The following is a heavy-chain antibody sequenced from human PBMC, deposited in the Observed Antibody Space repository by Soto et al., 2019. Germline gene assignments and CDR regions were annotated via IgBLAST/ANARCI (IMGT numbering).Heavy chain of an antibody. CDR2: ISGTASRT. Sequence: PGGSLRLSCAGSGFTPTTTPLSWVRQPPGKGLEWVTTISGTASRTYYVDSVKGRFFISRDNSKNTVTLQMNNLTLGDTAVYYCATSFRYFDNWGQGTRVTVSS. CDR3: ATSFRYFDN. D-gene: IGHD3-9*01. V-gene: IGHV3-23*01. CDR1: GFTPTTTP. J-gene: IGHJ4*02.